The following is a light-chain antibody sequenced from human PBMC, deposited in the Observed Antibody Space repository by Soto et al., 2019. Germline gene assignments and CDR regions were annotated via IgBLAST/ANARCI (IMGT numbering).Light chain of an antibody. CDR3: QQYDHLLT. V-gene: IGKV1-33*01. CDR1: QDITNY. J-gene: IGKJ4*01. CDR2: DAS. Sequence: DIHMTQSRSSLSSSVGDRVTITCQASQDITNYLNWYQQKPGKAPKLLIYDASDLETGVPSRFSGSGSGTDFTFTISSLQPEDTATYYCQQYDHLLTFGGGTKVDIK.